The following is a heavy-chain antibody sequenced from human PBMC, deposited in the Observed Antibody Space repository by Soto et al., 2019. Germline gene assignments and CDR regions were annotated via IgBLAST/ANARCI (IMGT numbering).Heavy chain of an antibody. CDR3: AKDTIPYISGGSRGYFQH. CDR1: GFTFSSYA. CDR2: ISGSGGST. D-gene: IGHD6-19*01. V-gene: IGHV3-23*01. Sequence: EVQLLASGGGLLQPGGSLRLSCAASGFTFSSYAMSWVRQAPGKGLEWVSAISGSGGSTYYAESVKGRFTISRDNSTNTLYLQMTSLRAEDTAVYYCAKDTIPYISGGSRGYFQHWGQGTLVTVSA. J-gene: IGHJ1*01.